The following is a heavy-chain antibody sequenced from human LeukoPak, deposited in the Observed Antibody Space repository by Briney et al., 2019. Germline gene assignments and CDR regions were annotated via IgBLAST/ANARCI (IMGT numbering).Heavy chain of an antibody. D-gene: IGHD3-22*01. CDR2: INPNSGGT. Sequence: ASVKVSCKASGYTFTGYYMHWVRQAPGQGHEWMGWINPNSGGTNYAQKFQGRVTMTRDTSISTAYMELSRLRSDDTAVYYCARNYYDSSGFCDYWGQGTLVTVSS. J-gene: IGHJ4*02. CDR3: ARNYYDSSGFCDY. CDR1: GYTFTGYY. V-gene: IGHV1-2*02.